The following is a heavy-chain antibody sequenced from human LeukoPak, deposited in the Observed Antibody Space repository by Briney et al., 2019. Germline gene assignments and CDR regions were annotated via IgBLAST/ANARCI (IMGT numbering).Heavy chain of an antibody. V-gene: IGHV4-39*01. CDR1: GGSISSNSYY. CDR2: IFYSGST. D-gene: IGHD6-6*01. Sequence: SETLSLTCTVSGGSISSNSYYWGWIRQPPGKGLEWIGSIFYSGSTYYNPSLKSRVTISVDTSKNQFSLKLSSMTATDTAVYYCASYSSSWGASDYWGQGTLVTVSS. J-gene: IGHJ4*02. CDR3: ASYSSSWGASDY.